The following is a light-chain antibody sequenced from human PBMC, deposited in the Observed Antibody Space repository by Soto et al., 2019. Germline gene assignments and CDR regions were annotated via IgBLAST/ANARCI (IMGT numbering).Light chain of an antibody. CDR2: RST. Sequence: QSVLTQPPSVSGAPGQRVTISCTGSSSNIGAGYDVHWYQQLPGTAPKLLICRSTNRPSGVPDRFSGSRSGTSASLAITGLQAEDEADYYCQSYDSSLSGSSVFGGGTKVTVL. CDR1: SSNIGAGYD. J-gene: IGLJ2*01. CDR3: QSYDSSLSGSSV. V-gene: IGLV1-40*01.